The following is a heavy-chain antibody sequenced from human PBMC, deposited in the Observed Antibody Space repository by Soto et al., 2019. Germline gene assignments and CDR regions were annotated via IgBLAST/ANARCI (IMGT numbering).Heavy chain of an antibody. J-gene: IGHJ3*01. V-gene: IGHV1-3*01. CDR2: INAGNGNT. D-gene: IGHD2-15*01. CDR3: ARGVDRLGILLP. CDR1: GYTFTSYA. Sequence: ASVKVSCKASGYTFTSYAMHWVRQAPGQRLEWMGWINAGNGNTKYSQKFQGRVTITRDTPASTAYMELSSLRSEDTAVYYCARGVDRLGILLPWGQGTMVTVSS.